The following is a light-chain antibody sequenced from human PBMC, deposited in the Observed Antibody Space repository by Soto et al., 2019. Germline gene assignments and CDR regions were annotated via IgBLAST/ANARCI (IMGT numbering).Light chain of an antibody. CDR2: GNS. CDR1: SSNIGAGYE. V-gene: IGLV1-40*01. Sequence: QSVLTQPPSVSGAPGQRVTISCTGSSSNIGAGYEVHWYQQLPGTVPKLLIYGNSNRPSGVPDRLSGSKSGTSASLAITGLQAEDEADYYCQSYDSSLSGYVVFGGGTQLTVL. CDR3: QSYDSSLSGYVV. J-gene: IGLJ7*01.